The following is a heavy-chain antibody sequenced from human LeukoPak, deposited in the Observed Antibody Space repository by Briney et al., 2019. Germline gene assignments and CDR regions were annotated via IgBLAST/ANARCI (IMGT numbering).Heavy chain of an antibody. CDR2: ISSSSNTI. CDR3: ATGVATITLLFDY. D-gene: IGHD5-24*01. Sequence: GGSLRLSCAVSGFSFSTYSMSWVRQAPGKRLEWISYISSSSNTIYYAYSAKGRFIISRDNAKKSLYLQMNSLRSEDTAVYYCATGVATITLLFDYWGQGTQVTVSS. J-gene: IGHJ4*02. V-gene: IGHV3-48*01. CDR1: GFSFSTYS.